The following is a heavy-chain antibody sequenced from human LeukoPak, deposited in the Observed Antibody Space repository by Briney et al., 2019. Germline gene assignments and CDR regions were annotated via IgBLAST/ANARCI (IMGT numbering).Heavy chain of an antibody. CDR3: ARGGRNDYVSNAEYFQN. CDR1: GYTFTSYY. CDR2: INPSGGST. D-gene: IGHD3-16*01. V-gene: IGHV1-46*01. Sequence: ASVKVSCKASGYTFTSYYMHWVRQAPGQGLEWMGIINPSGGSTSYAQKFQGRVTMTRDMSTSTDYMELSSLRSEDTAVYYCARGGRNDYVSNAEYFQNWGQGTLVTVSS. J-gene: IGHJ1*01.